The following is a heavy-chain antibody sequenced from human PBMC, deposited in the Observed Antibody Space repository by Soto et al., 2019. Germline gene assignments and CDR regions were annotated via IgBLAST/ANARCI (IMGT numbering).Heavy chain of an antibody. CDR2: IFFCGST. D-gene: IGHD2-21*02. CDR3: ARVVTADDAFDV. Sequence: SETLSLTCTVSCGSISSGDYYWNWIRQTPGKGLEWIGNIFFCGSTHYNPSLKSRVFISVDTSKNQFSLRLTSVTAADTAVYYCARVVTADDAFDVWGQGTMVTVSS. CDR1: CGSISSGDYY. V-gene: IGHV4-30-4*08. J-gene: IGHJ3*01.